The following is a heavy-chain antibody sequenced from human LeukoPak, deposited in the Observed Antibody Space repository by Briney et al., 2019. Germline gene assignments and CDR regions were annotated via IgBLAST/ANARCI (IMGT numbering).Heavy chain of an antibody. D-gene: IGHD3-22*01. CDR3: THPQYYYDSSGVWDY. CDR1: GFTFNNAW. CDR2: IRCKTDGGTT. Sequence: GGSLRLSCAASGFTFNNAWMTWVRQAPGKGLEWVGRIRCKTDGGTTDYAAPVKGRFTISRDDSKNTLYLQMNSLKTEDTAVYYCTHPQYYYDSSGVWDYWGQGTLVTVSS. J-gene: IGHJ4*02. V-gene: IGHV3-15*01.